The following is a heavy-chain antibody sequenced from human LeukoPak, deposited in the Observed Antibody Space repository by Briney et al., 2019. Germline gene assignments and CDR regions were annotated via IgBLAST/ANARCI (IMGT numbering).Heavy chain of an antibody. CDR3: ARVLGYGSGSYYPDY. D-gene: IGHD3-10*01. J-gene: IGHJ4*02. Sequence: SQTLSLTCSVSGGSISSGGYSWSWIRQLPGKGLEWIGYIYYGGTTHYNPSLKSRVTISVDASKNQFSLRLSSVTAADTAVYYCARVLGYGSGSYYPDYWGQGTLVTVSS. V-gene: IGHV4-31*03. CDR1: GGSISSGGYS. CDR2: IYYGGTT.